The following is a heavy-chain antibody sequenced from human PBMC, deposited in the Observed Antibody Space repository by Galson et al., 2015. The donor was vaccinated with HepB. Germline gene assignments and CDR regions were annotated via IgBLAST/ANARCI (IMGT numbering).Heavy chain of an antibody. D-gene: IGHD2-2*01. CDR1: GYTFTGYD. J-gene: IGHJ3*02. V-gene: IGHV1-18*04. Sequence: SVKVSCKASGYTFTGYDINWVRQAPGQGLEWMGWISAYNGCTNYAQKVQGRVTMTTDTSTSTAYMELRSLRSDDTAVYYCARGEAGIIVVPAALDAFDIWGQGTMVTVSS. CDR2: ISAYNGCT. CDR3: ARGEAGIIVVPAALDAFDI.